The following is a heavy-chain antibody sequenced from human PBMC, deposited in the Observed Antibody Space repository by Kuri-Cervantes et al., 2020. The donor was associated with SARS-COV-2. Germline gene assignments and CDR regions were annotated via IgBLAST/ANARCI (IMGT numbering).Heavy chain of an antibody. J-gene: IGHJ4*02. CDR1: GFTLSSYS. CDR2: ISSSSSTI. Sequence: GESLKISCAASGFTLSSYSMNWVRQAPGKGLEWVSYISSSSSTIYYADSVKGRFTISRDNAKNSLYLQMNSLRAEDTAVYYCTRGDFWSGYYFDYWGQGTLVTVSS. D-gene: IGHD3-3*01. V-gene: IGHV3-48*01. CDR3: TRGDFWSGYYFDY.